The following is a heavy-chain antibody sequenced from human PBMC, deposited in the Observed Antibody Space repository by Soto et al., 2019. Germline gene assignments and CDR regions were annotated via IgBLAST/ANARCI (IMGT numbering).Heavy chain of an antibody. J-gene: IGHJ6*02. D-gene: IGHD4-17*01. CDR1: GGSISSGGYY. CDR2: IYYSGST. Sequence: SETLSLTCTVSGGSISSGGYYWSWIRQHPGKGLEWIGYIYYSGSTYYNPSLKSRVTISVDTSKNQFSLKLSSVTAADTAVYYCAREVSTVVTPYYYYGMDVWGQGTTVTVSS. CDR3: AREVSTVVTPYYYYGMDV. V-gene: IGHV4-31*03.